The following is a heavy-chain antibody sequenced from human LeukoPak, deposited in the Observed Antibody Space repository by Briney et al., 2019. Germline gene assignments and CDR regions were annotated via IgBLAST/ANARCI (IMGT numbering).Heavy chain of an antibody. CDR1: GFTFSGSA. Sequence: TGGSLRLSCAASGFTFSGSAMHWVRQASGKGLEWVGRIRSKANSYATSYAASVKGRFTISRDDSKNTAYLQMNSLKTEDTAVYYCTSCGGDCYSGFDYWGQGTLVTVSS. D-gene: IGHD2-21*02. CDR2: IRSKANSYAT. J-gene: IGHJ4*02. V-gene: IGHV3-73*01. CDR3: TSCGGDCYSGFDY.